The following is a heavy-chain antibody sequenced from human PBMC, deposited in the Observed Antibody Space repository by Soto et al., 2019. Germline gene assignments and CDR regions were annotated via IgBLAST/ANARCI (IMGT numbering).Heavy chain of an antibody. CDR1: GGSVSSGSYY. V-gene: IGHV4-61*01. D-gene: IGHD3-22*01. Sequence: QVQLQESGPGLVKPSETLSLTCTVSGGSVSSGSYYWSWIRQPPGKGLEWIGYIYYSGSTKYNPPLESRVTISVDTSKHQFSLKLSSVTSADRAVYYCASGSDSSGQTPGLDAFDIWGQGTMVTVSS. CDR3: ASGSDSSGQTPGLDAFDI. CDR2: IYYSGST. J-gene: IGHJ3*02.